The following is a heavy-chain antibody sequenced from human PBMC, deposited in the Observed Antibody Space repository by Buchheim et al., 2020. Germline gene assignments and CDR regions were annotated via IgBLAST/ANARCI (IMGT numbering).Heavy chain of an antibody. CDR2: INHSGST. Sequence: QVQLQQWGAGLLKPSETLSLTCAVYGGSFSVYYWSWIRQHPGMGLEWIGEINHSGSTNYNPFFKSRVTISVHMFKNTYSLKLSSVTAADTAVYYCRFYDSSNNLEYWGQGTL. J-gene: IGHJ4*02. CDR3: RFYDSSNNLEY. D-gene: IGHD3-22*01. V-gene: IGHV4-34*01. CDR1: GGSFSVYY.